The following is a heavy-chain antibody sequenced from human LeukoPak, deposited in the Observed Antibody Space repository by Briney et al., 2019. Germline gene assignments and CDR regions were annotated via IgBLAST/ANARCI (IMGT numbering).Heavy chain of an antibody. V-gene: IGHV3-30*02. Sequence: GGSLRLSCAASGFTFSSYGMHWVRQAPGKGLEWVAFIRYDGSNKYYADSVKGRFTISRDNSKNTLYLQMNSLRAEDTAVYYCARERWLQADAFDIWGQGTMVTVSS. CDR1: GFTFSSYG. CDR3: ARERWLQADAFDI. D-gene: IGHD5-24*01. CDR2: IRYDGSNK. J-gene: IGHJ3*02.